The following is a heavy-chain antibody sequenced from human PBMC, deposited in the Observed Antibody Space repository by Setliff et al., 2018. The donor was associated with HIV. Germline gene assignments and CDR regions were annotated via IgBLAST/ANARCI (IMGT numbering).Heavy chain of an antibody. CDR3: TRKLAPGHGMDV. CDR1: GFTFSSYA. Sequence: GGSLRLSCAASGFTFSSYAMTWVRQAPGKGLEWVSGINWNSGTIAYADFVKGRFTISRDNAKNSLYLQMDSLRVEDTTVYYCTRKLAPGHGMDVWGQGTTVTVSS. CDR2: INWNSGTI. J-gene: IGHJ6*02. D-gene: IGHD3-3*02. V-gene: IGHV3-48*04.